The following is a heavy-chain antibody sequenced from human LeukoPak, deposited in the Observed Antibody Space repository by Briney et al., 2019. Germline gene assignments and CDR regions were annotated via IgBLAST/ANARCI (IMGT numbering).Heavy chain of an antibody. CDR2: IYTSGST. D-gene: IGHD4-17*01. CDR1: GHSISSGYY. V-gene: IGHV4-4*07. J-gene: IGHJ4*02. CDR3: ARESDYGDYSPYFDY. Sequence: PSETLSLTCTVSGHSISSGYYWSWIRQPAGKGLEWIGRIYTSGSTNYNPSLKSRVTMSVDTSKNQFSLKLSSVTAADTAVYYCARESDYGDYSPYFDYWGQGTLVTVSS.